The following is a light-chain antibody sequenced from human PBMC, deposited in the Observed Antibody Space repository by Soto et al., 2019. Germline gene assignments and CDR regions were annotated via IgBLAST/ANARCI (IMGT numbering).Light chain of an antibody. CDR3: QSHDSSLSVYV. J-gene: IGLJ1*01. V-gene: IGLV1-40*01. Sequence: QSVLTQPPSVSGAPGQRVTISCTGSSSNIGAGYDVHWYQQLPGTAPKLLIYGNSNRPSGVPDRFSGSKSGTSASLAITGLQHEDEADYYCQSHDSSLSVYVFGTGTKLTVL. CDR1: SSNIGAGYD. CDR2: GNS.